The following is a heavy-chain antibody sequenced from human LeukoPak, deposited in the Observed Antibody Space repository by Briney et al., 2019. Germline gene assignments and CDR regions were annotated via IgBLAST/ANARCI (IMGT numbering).Heavy chain of an antibody. D-gene: IGHD3-22*01. V-gene: IGHV3-23*01. Sequence: GGSLRLSCAVSGITLSNYGMSWVRQAPGKGLEWVAGISGSGGRTNYADAVKGRFTISRDNAKNTLSLQMNSLRVEDTAVYSCAKRGVVIRVILVGFHKEAYYFDSWGQGALVTVSS. J-gene: IGHJ4*02. CDR2: ISGSGGRT. CDR1: GITLSNYG. CDR3: AKRGVVIRVILVGFHKEAYYFDS.